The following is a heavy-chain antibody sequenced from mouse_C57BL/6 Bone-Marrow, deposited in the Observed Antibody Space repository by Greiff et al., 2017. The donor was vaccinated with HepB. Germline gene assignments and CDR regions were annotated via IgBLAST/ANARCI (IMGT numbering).Heavy chain of an antibody. Sequence: VQGVESGGDLVKPGGSLKLSCAASGFTFSSYGMSWVRQTPDKRLEWVATISSGGSYTYYPDSVKGRFTISRDNAKNTLYLQMSSLKSEDTAMYYCARHRYYGSSYAMDYWGQGTSVTVSS. V-gene: IGHV5-6*01. CDR2: ISSGGSYT. D-gene: IGHD1-1*01. J-gene: IGHJ4*01. CDR3: ARHRYYGSSYAMDY. CDR1: GFTFSSYG.